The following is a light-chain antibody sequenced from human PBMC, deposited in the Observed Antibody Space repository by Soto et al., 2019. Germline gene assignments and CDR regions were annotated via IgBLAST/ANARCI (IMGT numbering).Light chain of an antibody. J-gene: IGKJ1*01. CDR3: QQYGSSPRT. V-gene: IGKV3-20*01. CDR2: GAS. CDR1: QSVSSTY. Sequence: ENVLTQSPGTLSLSPGERATLSCRASQSVSSTYIAWYQQKPGQAPRLLIYGASSRATAIPDRFSGSGSGTDFTLTISRLEPEDFAVYFCQQYGSSPRTFGQGTRVEIK.